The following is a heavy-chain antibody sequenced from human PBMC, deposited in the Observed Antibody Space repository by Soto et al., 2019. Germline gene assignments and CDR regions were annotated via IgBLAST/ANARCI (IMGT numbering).Heavy chain of an antibody. CDR3: AKHGASSGSVFDC. J-gene: IGHJ4*02. Sequence: PSETLSLTCAVSSGSISSSTWWTWIRQPPGKGLEWIGSIYYSGSTYYSPSLKSRVTISVDTSKNQFSLKLNSVTAADTAVYYCAKHGASSGSVFDCWGQGTLVTVSS. CDR2: IYYSGST. V-gene: IGHV4-39*01. CDR1: SGSISSSTW. D-gene: IGHD6-19*01.